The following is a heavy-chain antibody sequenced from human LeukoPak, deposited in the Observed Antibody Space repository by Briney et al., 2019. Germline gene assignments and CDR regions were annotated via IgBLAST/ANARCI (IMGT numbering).Heavy chain of an antibody. V-gene: IGHV1-69*06. Sequence: ASVKVSCKASGGTFSSDAITWVRQAPGQGLEWMGGTIPIFGTADYAQKFQDGVTITADKSTSTAYMELSSLISEDTAVFYCASGSSPLNWLDPWGQGTLVIVSS. CDR2: TIPIFGTA. CDR3: ASGSSPLNWLDP. CDR1: GGTFSSDA. D-gene: IGHD6-13*01. J-gene: IGHJ5*02.